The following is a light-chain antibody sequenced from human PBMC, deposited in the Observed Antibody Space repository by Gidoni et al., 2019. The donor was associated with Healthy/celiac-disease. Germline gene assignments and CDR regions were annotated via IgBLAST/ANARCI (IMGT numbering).Light chain of an antibody. CDR1: SSDVGGYNY. CDR3: SSYTSSSTLGYV. J-gene: IGLJ1*01. Sequence: QSAQTQPASVSGSPGQSITISCTGTSSDVGGYNYVSWYQQHPGKAPKLMIYDVSNRPSGVSNRFSGSKSGNTASLTISGLQAEDEADYYCSSYTSSSTLGYVFGTGTKVTVL. CDR2: DVS. V-gene: IGLV2-14*03.